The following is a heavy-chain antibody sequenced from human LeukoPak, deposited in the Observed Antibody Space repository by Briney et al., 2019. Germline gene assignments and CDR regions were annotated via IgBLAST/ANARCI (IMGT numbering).Heavy chain of an antibody. CDR1: GFAFSSYS. Sequence: GGSLRLSCAASGFAFSSYSMNWVRQAPGKGLEWVSSISSSSSYIYYADSVKGRFTISRDNAKNSLYLQMNSLRAEDTAVYYCARPYSSGWDNWFDPWGQGTLVTVSS. D-gene: IGHD6-19*01. CDR3: ARPYSSGWDNWFDP. J-gene: IGHJ5*02. V-gene: IGHV3-21*01. CDR2: ISSSSSYI.